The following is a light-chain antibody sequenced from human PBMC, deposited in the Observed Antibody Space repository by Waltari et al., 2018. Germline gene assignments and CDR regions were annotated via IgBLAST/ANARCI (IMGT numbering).Light chain of an antibody. CDR3: QETYTPPWT. J-gene: IGKJ1*01. Sequence: DIQMTQSPLSLSASVRDRVTVTCRASQSVSTHLNWYQHKPGKAPELPVYSASFLETGVPSRFSAGGSGTDFNFTITAVQPEDFATYYCQETYTPPWTFGPGTRLEIK. CDR2: SAS. CDR1: QSVSTH. V-gene: IGKV1-39*01.